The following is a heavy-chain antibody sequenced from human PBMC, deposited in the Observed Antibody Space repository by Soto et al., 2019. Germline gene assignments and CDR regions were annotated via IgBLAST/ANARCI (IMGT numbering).Heavy chain of an antibody. J-gene: IGHJ6*02. Sequence: SETLSLTCAVYGGSFSGYYWSWIRQPPGKGLEWIGEINHSGSANYNPSLKSRVTISVDTSKNQFSLKLSSVTAADTAVYYCARGAVGYYDFWSGFNRDGMDVWGQGTTVTVSS. CDR1: GGSFSGYY. CDR3: ARGAVGYYDFWSGFNRDGMDV. V-gene: IGHV4-34*01. CDR2: INHSGSA. D-gene: IGHD3-3*01.